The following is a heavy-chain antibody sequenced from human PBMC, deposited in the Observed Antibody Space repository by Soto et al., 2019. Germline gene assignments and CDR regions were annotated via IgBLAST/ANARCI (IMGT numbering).Heavy chain of an antibody. CDR3: ERGWGYDSTDYYYAY. D-gene: IGHD3-22*01. CDR2: IIPIFGTA. J-gene: IGHJ4*02. Sequence: QVQLVQSGAEVRKPGSSVRVSCKASGGSFNRHTISWVRQAPGQGLEWMGGIIPIFGTANHAQKFQGRVTIIANEATSTGYMEVSSLRSDDTAIYYCERGWGYDSTDYYYAYWGQGTLVIVSS. V-gene: IGHV1-69*01. CDR1: GGSFNRHT.